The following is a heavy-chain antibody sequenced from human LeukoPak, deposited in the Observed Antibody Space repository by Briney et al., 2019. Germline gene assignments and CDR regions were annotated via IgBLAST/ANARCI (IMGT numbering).Heavy chain of an antibody. CDR2: IWYDGSNK. Sequence: PGRSLRLSCAASGFTFSSYAMHWVRQAPGKGLEWVAVIWYDGSNKYYADSVKGRFTISRDNSKNTLYLQMNSLRAEDTAVYYCARDREQQLVPNYYGMDVWGQGTTVTVSS. J-gene: IGHJ6*02. CDR1: GFTFSSYA. D-gene: IGHD6-13*01. V-gene: IGHV3-33*08. CDR3: ARDREQQLVPNYYGMDV.